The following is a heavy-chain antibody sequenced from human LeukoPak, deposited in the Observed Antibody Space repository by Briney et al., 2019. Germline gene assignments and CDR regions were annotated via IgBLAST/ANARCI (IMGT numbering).Heavy chain of an antibody. CDR2: ISYDGSNK. CDR3: AKASMMAAGTVYDY. D-gene: IGHD6-13*01. Sequence: GGSLRLSCAASGFTFSSYAIHWVRQAPGKGLEWVAVISYDGSNKYYADSVKGRFTISRDNSKNTLYLQMNSLRAEDTALYYCAKASMMAAGTVYDYWGQGTLVTVSS. CDR1: GFTFSSYA. V-gene: IGHV3-30-3*01. J-gene: IGHJ4*02.